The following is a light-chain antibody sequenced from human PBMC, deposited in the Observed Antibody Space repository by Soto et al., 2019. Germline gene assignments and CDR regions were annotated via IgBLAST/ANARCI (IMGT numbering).Light chain of an antibody. Sequence: QSVLTQPPSVSGAPGQRVTFSCTGNSSNIGAGYDVHWYHQLPGAAPKLIIYGNNNRPSGVPDRFSGSKSGTSASLAITGLQAEDEAVYYCYSYAGRNIWVFGGGTKVTVL. J-gene: IGLJ3*02. CDR1: SSNIGAGYD. CDR2: GNN. CDR3: YSYAGRNIWV. V-gene: IGLV1-40*01.